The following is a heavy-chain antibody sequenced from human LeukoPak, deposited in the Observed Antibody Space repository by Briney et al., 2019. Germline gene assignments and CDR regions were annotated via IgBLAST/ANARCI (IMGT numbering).Heavy chain of an antibody. CDR3: AKALPRSEGYTHGYFDY. CDR1: GFTFSSYG. V-gene: IGHV3-33*06. J-gene: IGHJ4*02. Sequence: GGSLRLSCAASGFTFSSYGMHWVRQAPGKGLEWVAVIWYDGSNKYYADSVKGRFTVSRDNSKNTLYLQMNSLSAEDTATYYCAKALPRSEGYTHGYFDYWGQGTLVTVSS. CDR2: IWYDGSNK. D-gene: IGHD3-22*01.